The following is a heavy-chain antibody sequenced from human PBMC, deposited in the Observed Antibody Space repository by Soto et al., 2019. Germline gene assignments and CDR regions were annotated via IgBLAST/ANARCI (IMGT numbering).Heavy chain of an antibody. CDR3: ARGAGPDIMAYDEGYYFDY. CDR2: IIPIFGTA. J-gene: IGHJ4*02. CDR1: GGTFSSYA. D-gene: IGHD5-12*01. Sequence: SVKVSCKASGGTFSSYAISWVRQAPGQGLEWMGGIIPIFGTANYAQKFQGRVTITADKSTSTAYMELSSLRSEDTAVYYCARGAGPDIMAYDEGYYFDYWGQGTLVTVSS. V-gene: IGHV1-69*06.